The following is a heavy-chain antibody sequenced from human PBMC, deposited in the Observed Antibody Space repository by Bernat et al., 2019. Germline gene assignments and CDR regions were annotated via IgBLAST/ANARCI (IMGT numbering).Heavy chain of an antibody. CDR1: GGSISSYY. V-gene: IGHV4-59*01. J-gene: IGHJ3*02. Sequence: QVQLQESGPGLVKPSETLSLTCTVSGGSISSYYWSWIRQPPGKGLEWIGYIYYSGSTNYNPSLKSRVTISVDTSKNQFSLKLSSVTAADTAVYYCARDTCSSTSCYTGDAFDIWGQGTMVTVSS. D-gene: IGHD2-2*02. CDR2: IYYSGST. CDR3: ARDTCSSTSCYTGDAFDI.